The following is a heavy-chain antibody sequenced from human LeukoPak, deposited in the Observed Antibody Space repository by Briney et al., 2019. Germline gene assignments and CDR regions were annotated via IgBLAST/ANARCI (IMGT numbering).Heavy chain of an antibody. CDR3: AKEAMVRGVIMGAEAGNWFDP. J-gene: IGHJ5*02. CDR1: GFTFSSYA. D-gene: IGHD3-10*01. Sequence: PGASLRLSCAASGFTFSSYAMSWVRQAPGKGLEWVSAISGSGGRTYYADSVKGRFTISRDNSKNTLYLQMNSLRAEDTAVYYCAKEAMVRGVIMGAEAGNWFDPWGQGTRVTVSS. CDR2: ISGSGGRT. V-gene: IGHV3-23*01.